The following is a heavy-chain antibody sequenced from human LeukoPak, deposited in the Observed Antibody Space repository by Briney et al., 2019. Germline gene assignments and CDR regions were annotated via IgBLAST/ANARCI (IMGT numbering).Heavy chain of an antibody. CDR3: ARVGPDHYVYVWGSYRSYYFDY. CDR2: ISAYNGNT. V-gene: IGHV1-18*01. CDR1: GYTFTSYG. D-gene: IGHD3-16*02. J-gene: IGHJ4*02. Sequence: GASVKVSCKASGYTFTSYGISWVRQAPGQGLEWMGWISAYNGNTNYAQKLQGRVTMTTDTSTSTAYMELRSLRSDDTAVYYCARVGPDHYVYVWGSYRSYYFDYWGQGTLVTVSS.